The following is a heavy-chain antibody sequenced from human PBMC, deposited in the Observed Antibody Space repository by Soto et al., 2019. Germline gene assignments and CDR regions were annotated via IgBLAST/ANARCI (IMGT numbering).Heavy chain of an antibody. CDR3: ARYAGYRSGWRDAFDI. J-gene: IGHJ3*02. CDR2: IYYSGST. D-gene: IGHD6-19*01. Sequence: SETLSLTCPVSGGSISSYYWSWIRQPPGKGLEWIGYIYYSGSTNYNPSLKSRVTISVDTSKNQFSLKLSSMTAADTAVYDGARYAGYRSGWRDAFDIWGQGTMVTVSS. V-gene: IGHV4-59*01. CDR1: GGSISSYY.